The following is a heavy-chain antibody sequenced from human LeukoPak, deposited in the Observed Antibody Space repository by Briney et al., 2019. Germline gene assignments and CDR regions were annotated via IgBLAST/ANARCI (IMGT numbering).Heavy chain of an antibody. CDR3: ARGPIGDGYNWYWYFDL. J-gene: IGHJ2*01. Sequence: SETLSPTCAVYGGSFSGYYWSWIRQPPGKGLEWIGEINHSGSTNYNPSLKSRVTISVDTSKNQFSLKLSSVTAADTAVYYCARGPIGDGYNWYWYFDLWGRGTLVTVSS. V-gene: IGHV4-34*01. CDR1: GGSFSGYY. CDR2: INHSGST. D-gene: IGHD5-24*01.